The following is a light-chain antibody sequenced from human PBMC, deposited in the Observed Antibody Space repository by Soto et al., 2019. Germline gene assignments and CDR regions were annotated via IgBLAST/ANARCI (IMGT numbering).Light chain of an antibody. Sequence: DIPMTQSPSSLSASIRDRVTITCRARQGISSWLAWYQQKSEKAPKSLIYAASSLQGGVPSGFSGSGSGTHFTLTISSLQPEDFATYYCQQCSTYLTFGQGTRLEIQ. CDR2: AAS. CDR1: QGISSW. V-gene: IGKV1D-16*01. J-gene: IGKJ5*01. CDR3: QQCSTYLT.